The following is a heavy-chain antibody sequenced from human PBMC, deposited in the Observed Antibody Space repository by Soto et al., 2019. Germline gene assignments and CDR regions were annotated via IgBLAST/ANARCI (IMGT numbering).Heavy chain of an antibody. V-gene: IGHV1-46*01. Sequence: VASVKVSWKASGYTFTSYYMHWVRQAPGQGLEWMGIINPSGGSTNYAQKLQGRVTMTRDTSTSTVYMELRSLRSDDTAVYYCARARGSSYWIHPSGQATLVTVSS. CDR2: INPSGGST. CDR3: ARARGSSYWIHP. CDR1: GYTFTSYY. J-gene: IGHJ5*02. D-gene: IGHD1-26*01.